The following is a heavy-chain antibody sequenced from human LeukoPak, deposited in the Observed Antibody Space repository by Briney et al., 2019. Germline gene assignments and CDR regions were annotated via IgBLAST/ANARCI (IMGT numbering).Heavy chain of an antibody. J-gene: IGHJ6*03. V-gene: IGHV3-30*02. D-gene: IGHD2-15*01. CDR1: GFTFKNYV. CDR3: AKGAKRLGYCSGGTCYSNYDYYYMDV. CDR2: IRYDGGNK. Sequence: PGRSLRLSCVASGFTFKNYVMHWVRQAPGKGLEWVAFIRYDGGNKYYADSVKGRFTISRDNSKNTLYLQMNSLRAEDTAVYYCAKGAKRLGYCSGGTCYSNYDYYYMDVWGKGTTVTISS.